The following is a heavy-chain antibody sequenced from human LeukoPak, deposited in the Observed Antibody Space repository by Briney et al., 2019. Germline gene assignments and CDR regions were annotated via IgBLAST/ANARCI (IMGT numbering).Heavy chain of an antibody. D-gene: IGHD2/OR15-2a*01. CDR2: ICPDGSSA. Sequence: GGCLSLSCAASGFSFSSYWMHWVRQAPGKGLVWVARICPDGSSALSAASVRGRFTISRDNADNTLYPQLDSLRAEDTAVYYCARVSFCPRCHFDYWGQGTLVTVSS. V-gene: IGHV3-74*03. J-gene: IGHJ4*02. CDR3: ARVSFCPRCHFDY. CDR1: GFSFSSYW.